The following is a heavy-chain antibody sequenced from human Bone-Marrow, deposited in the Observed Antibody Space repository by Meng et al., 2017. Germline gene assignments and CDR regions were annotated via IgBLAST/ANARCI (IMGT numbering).Heavy chain of an antibody. CDR2: IYHSGST. D-gene: IGHD6-19*01. CDR3: ARARGIAVAEPWDY. Sequence: QVQLQESGPGLVKPSGTLSLPCAVSGGSISSSNWWSWVRQPPGKGLEWIGEIYHSGSTNSNPSLKSRVTISVDKSKNQFSLKLSSVTAADMAVYYCARARGIAVAEPWDYWGQGTLVTVSS. V-gene: IGHV4-4*02. J-gene: IGHJ4*02. CDR1: GGSISSSNW.